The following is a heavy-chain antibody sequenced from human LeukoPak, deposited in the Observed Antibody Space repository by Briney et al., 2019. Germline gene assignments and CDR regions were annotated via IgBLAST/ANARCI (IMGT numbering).Heavy chain of an antibody. V-gene: IGHV3-23*01. Sequence: GGSLRLSCAASGFTFSSYAMSWVRQSPGKGLEWFSAISGSGGSTYDADSVKGRFTISRDNSKNRLYLQMNSLRAEDTAVYYCASASYYGSGSYPRYWGQGTLVTVSS. CDR1: GFTFSSYA. J-gene: IGHJ4*02. CDR3: ASASYYGSGSYPRY. CDR2: ISGSGGST. D-gene: IGHD3-10*01.